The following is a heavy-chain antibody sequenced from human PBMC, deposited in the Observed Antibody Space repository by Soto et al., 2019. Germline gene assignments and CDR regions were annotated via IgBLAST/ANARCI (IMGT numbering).Heavy chain of an antibody. V-gene: IGHV4-4*07. D-gene: IGHD6-13*01. CDR2: IDTSGST. CDR3: ARDTAGIVGAVYYYGMDV. J-gene: IGHJ6*02. Sequence: QVQLQESGPGLVKPSETLSLTCTVSGGSISSYYWSWIRQPDGKGLEWIGRIDTSGSTNYNPSLKSRVTMSIDTSKNQFSLKLSSVDAADTAVYYCARDTAGIVGAVYYYGMDVWGQGTTVTVSS. CDR1: GGSISSYY.